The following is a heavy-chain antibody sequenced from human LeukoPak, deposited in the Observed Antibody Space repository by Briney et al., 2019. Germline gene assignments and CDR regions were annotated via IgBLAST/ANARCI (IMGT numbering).Heavy chain of an antibody. Sequence: GASLQISCKGSGYSFTSYWIGWVRQMPGKGLEWMGIIYPGDSDTRYSPSFQGQVTISADKSISTAYLQWSSLKASDTAMYYCARHPTVVNWDYYYMDVWGKGTTVTVSS. CDR1: GYSFTSYW. CDR3: ARHPTVVNWDYYYMDV. J-gene: IGHJ6*03. CDR2: IYPGDSDT. D-gene: IGHD4-23*01. V-gene: IGHV5-51*01.